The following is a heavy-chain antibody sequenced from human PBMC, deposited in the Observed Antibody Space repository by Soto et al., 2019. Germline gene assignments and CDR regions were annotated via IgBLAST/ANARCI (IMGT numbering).Heavy chain of an antibody. CDR3: AMARRGVEETYFDY. CDR2: ISGSGFST. V-gene: IGHV3-23*01. CDR1: GFTFSSYA. D-gene: IGHD3-10*01. Sequence: EVQLLESGGGLVQPGGSLRLSCATSGFTFSSYAMTWFPQAPGKGLGWVSAISGSGFSTYYADSVKGRFSISRDNSKNTLYLQMNSLRVEDTAVYYCAMARRGVEETYFDYWGQGALVTVSS. J-gene: IGHJ4*02.